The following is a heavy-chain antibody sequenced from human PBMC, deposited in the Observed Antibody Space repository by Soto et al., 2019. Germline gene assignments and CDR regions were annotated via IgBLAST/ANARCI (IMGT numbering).Heavy chain of an antibody. CDR1: GAALHRGYYY. J-gene: IGHJ5*02. Sequence: PSETLSLTCSVSGAALHRGYYYWRWIRQVPGKGLEWIGHIYVTGAVDYNPSLRDRITISQDTSERQFSLNLRLVTAADTAVYYCARLRIATNNYKWFDPWGQGTLVTVSS. D-gene: IGHD2-21*01. V-gene: IGHV4-31*03. CDR2: IYVTGAV. CDR3: ARLRIATNNYKWFDP.